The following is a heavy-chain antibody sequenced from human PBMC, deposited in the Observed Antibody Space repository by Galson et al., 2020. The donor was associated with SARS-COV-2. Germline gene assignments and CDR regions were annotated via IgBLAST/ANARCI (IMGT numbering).Heavy chain of an antibody. CDR3: GGQLSYYGMDF. D-gene: IGHD6-13*01. CDR2: IWYDGSNK. Sequence: GGSLRLSCAASGFTFSSYGMHWVRQAPGKGLEWVAVIWYDGSNKYYADSVKGRFTISRDNSKNTLYLQMNSLRAEDTAVYYWGGQLSYYGMDFWGQGTTVTVSS. V-gene: IGHV3-33*01. J-gene: IGHJ6*02. CDR1: GFTFSSYG.